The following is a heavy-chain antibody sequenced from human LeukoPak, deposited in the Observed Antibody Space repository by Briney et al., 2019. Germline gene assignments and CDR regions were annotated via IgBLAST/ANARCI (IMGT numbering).Heavy chain of an antibody. J-gene: IGHJ5*02. Sequence: SETLSLTCAVYGGSFSGYYWSWIRQPPGKGLEWIGEINHSWSTNYNPSLKRRVTISVDTSKNQFSLKLSSVTAADTAVYYCARGGVYYYGSGSHNWFDPWGQGTLVTVSS. CDR2: INHSWST. CDR1: GGSFSGYY. D-gene: IGHD3-10*01. CDR3: ARGGVYYYGSGSHNWFDP. V-gene: IGHV4-34*01.